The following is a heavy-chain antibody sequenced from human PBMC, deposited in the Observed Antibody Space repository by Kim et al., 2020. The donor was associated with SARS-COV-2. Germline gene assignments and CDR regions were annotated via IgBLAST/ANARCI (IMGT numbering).Heavy chain of an antibody. Sequence: SVKVSCKASGGTFSSYAISWVRQAPGQGLEWMGGIIPIFGTANYAQKFQGRVTITADESTSTAYMELSSLRSEDTAVYYCARNAGYSSSPHNFDYWGQGTLVTVSS. D-gene: IGHD6-6*01. CDR2: IIPIFGTA. CDR3: ARNAGYSSSPHNFDY. V-gene: IGHV1-69*13. CDR1: GGTFSSYA. J-gene: IGHJ4*02.